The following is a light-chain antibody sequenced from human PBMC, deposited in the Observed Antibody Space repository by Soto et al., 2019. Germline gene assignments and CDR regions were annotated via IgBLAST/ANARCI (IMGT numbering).Light chain of an antibody. Sequence: QLVLTQPPSASASLGASVTLTCTLSSGYSTYKVDWYQQRPGKGPRFVMRVGTGGIVGSKGDGIPDRFSVLGSGLNRYLTIKDIQEEDESDYHCGADHGTGNNFVWVFGGGTKLTVL. CDR2: VGTGGIVG. CDR1: SGYSTYK. J-gene: IGLJ3*02. CDR3: GADHGTGNNFVWV. V-gene: IGLV9-49*01.